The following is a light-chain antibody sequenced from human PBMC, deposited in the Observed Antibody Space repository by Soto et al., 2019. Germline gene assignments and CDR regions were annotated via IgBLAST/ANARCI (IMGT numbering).Light chain of an antibody. V-gene: IGLV2-23*01. CDR1: SRDVGSYNL. CDR3: CSYAGSNTWV. J-gene: IGLJ3*02. CDR2: EGS. Sequence: QSALTQPASVSGSPGQSITISCTGTSRDVGSYNLVSWYQKHPGKAPKLIIYEGSKRPSGVSDRFSGSKSGNTASLTISGLQAEDESEYYCCSYAGSNTWVFGGGTKLTVL.